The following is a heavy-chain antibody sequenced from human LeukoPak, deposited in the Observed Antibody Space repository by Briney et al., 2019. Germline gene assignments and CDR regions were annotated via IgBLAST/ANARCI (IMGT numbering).Heavy chain of an antibody. CDR3: AKGKKPPHENPTDY. CDR2: ISAYNGNI. CDR1: GYTFTSYG. Sequence: ASVKVSCKASGYTFTSYGISWVRQAPGQGLEWMGWISAYNGNINYAQKLQGRVTMTTDTSTSTAYMELRSLRAEDTAVYYCAKGKKPPHENPTDYWGQGTLVTVSS. V-gene: IGHV1-18*01. J-gene: IGHJ4*02.